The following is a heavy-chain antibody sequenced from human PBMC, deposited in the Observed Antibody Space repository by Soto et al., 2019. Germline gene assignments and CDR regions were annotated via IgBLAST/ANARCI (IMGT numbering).Heavy chain of an antibody. Sequence: QVQLVQSGAEEKKPGASVKVSCKASGCTFTSYAMHWVRQAPGQRLEWMGWINAGNGNTKYSQKFQGRVTITRDTSASTAYMELSSLRSEDTAVYYCTSPALDSPQAFDIWGQGTMVTVSS. V-gene: IGHV1-3*05. CDR1: GCTFTSYA. D-gene: IGHD3-22*01. J-gene: IGHJ3*02. CDR3: TSPALDSPQAFDI. CDR2: INAGNGNT.